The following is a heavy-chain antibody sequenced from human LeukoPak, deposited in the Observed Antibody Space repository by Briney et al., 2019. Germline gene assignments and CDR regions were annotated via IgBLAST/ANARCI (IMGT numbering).Heavy chain of an antibody. Sequence: GGSLRLSCAASGFTFDDYAMHWVRHAPGKGLEWVSGISWNSGSIGYADSVKGRFTIPRDNAKNSLYLQMNSLRAEDTALYYCAKDTYYYDSSGPFDYWGQGTLVTVSS. D-gene: IGHD3-22*01. CDR3: AKDTYYYDSSGPFDY. CDR2: ISWNSGSI. V-gene: IGHV3-9*01. J-gene: IGHJ4*02. CDR1: GFTFDDYA.